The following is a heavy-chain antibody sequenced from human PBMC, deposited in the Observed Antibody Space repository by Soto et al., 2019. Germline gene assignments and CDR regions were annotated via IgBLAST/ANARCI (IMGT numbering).Heavy chain of an antibody. CDR2: IYHSGST. J-gene: IGHJ4*02. CDR3: AAGGGLPRYY. CDR1: GGSISSGGYS. D-gene: IGHD5-12*01. V-gene: IGHV4-30-2*01. Sequence: LSLTCAVSGGSISSGGYSWSWLRQPPGKGLEWIGYIYHSGSTYYNPSLKSRVTISVDRSKNQFSLKLSSVTAADTAVYYCAAGGGLPRYYWGQGTLVTVSS.